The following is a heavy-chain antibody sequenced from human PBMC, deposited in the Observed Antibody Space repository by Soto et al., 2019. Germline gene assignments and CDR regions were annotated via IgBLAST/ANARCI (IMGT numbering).Heavy chain of an antibody. J-gene: IGHJ5*02. CDR3: ARETVRGVIPYNWFDP. V-gene: IGHV1-18*01. D-gene: IGHD3-10*01. CDR2: ISAYNGNT. CDR1: GYTFTSYG. Sequence: ASVRVSCKASGYTFTSYGISWVRQAPGQGLEWMGWISAYNGNTNYAQKLQGRVTMTTDTSTSTAYMELRSLRSDDTAVYYCARETVRGVIPYNWFDPWGQGTLVTVSS.